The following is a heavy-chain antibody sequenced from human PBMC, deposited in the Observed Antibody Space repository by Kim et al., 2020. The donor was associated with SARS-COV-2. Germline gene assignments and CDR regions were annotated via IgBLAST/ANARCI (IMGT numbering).Heavy chain of an antibody. CDR3: ARDHYPTKQWLLRLVGY. CDR1: GFTFSSYG. CDR2: ISYDGSNK. V-gene: IGHV3-33*05. Sequence: GGSLRLSCAASGFTFSSYGMHWVRQAPGKGLEWVAVISYDGSNKYYADSVKGRFTISRDNSKNTLYLQMNSLRAEDTAVYYCARDHYPTKQWLLRLVGYWGQGTLVTVSS. J-gene: IGHJ4*02. D-gene: IGHD6-19*01.